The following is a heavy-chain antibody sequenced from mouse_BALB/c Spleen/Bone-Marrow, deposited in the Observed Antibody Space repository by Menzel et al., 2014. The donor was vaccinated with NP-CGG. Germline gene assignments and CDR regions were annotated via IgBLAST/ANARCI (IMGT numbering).Heavy chain of an antibody. D-gene: IGHD2-4*01. CDR1: GFTFSSYG. V-gene: IGHV5-6*01. J-gene: IGHJ3*01. CDR2: ISSGGSYT. CDR3: ARVGRGGGLRPWFAY. Sequence: EVKLVESGGDLVKPGGSLKLSCAASGFTFSSYGMSWVRQTPDKRLEWVATISSGGSYTYFPDSVKGRFTISRDNVKNTLYLQMSSLKSEDTAMYYCARVGRGGGLRPWFAYWGQGTLVTVSA.